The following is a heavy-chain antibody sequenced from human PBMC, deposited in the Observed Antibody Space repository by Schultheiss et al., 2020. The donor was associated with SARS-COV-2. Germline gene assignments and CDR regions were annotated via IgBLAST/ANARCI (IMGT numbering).Heavy chain of an antibody. Sequence: GGSLRLSCVASALNFDTSTMTWVRQAPGKGLEWVASISSTSSYIYYADSVKGRFTISRDNARNSMYLQMNSLRAEDEAVYYCASSGPIAACDWWGQGTLVTVSS. CDR2: ISSTSSYI. CDR3: ASSGPIAACDW. V-gene: IGHV3-21*06. J-gene: IGHJ4*02. CDR1: ALNFDTST. D-gene: IGHD3-9*01.